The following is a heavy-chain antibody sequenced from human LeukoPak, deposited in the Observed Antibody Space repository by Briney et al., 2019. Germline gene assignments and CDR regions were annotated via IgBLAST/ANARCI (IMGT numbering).Heavy chain of an antibody. V-gene: IGHV3-13*01. J-gene: IGHJ4*02. CDR1: GFTFSSYD. CDR3: ARGQNDSSGYYYYYFDY. Sequence: GGSLRLSCAASGFTFSSYDMHWVRQATGKGLEWVSAIGTGGDTYYPGSVKGRFTISRENAKNSLYLQMNSLRAGDTAVYYCARGQNDSSGYYYYYFDYWGQGTLVTVSS. CDR2: IGTGGDT. D-gene: IGHD3-22*01.